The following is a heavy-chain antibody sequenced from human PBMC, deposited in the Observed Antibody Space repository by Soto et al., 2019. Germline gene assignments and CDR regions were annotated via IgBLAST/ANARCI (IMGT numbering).Heavy chain of an antibody. J-gene: IGHJ6*04. CDR2: INAGNGNT. D-gene: IGHD3-22*01. CDR1: GYTFTSYA. Sequence: AASVKVSCKASGYTFTSYAMHWVRQAPGQRLEWMGWINAGNGNTKYSQKFQGRVTITRDTSASTAYMELSSLRSEDTAVYYCARHSRDHGMDVWGKGTTVTVPS. V-gene: IGHV1-3*01. CDR3: ARHSRDHGMDV.